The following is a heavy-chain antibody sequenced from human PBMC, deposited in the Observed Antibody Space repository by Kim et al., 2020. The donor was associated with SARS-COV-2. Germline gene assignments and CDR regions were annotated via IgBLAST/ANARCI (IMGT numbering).Heavy chain of an antibody. CDR2: TRNKANSYTT. D-gene: IGHD3-10*01. CDR3: AREYYGSGSSFDY. Sequence: GGSLRLSCAASGFTFSDHYMDWVRQAPGKGLEWVGRTRNKANSYTTEYAASVKGRFTISRDDSKNSLYLQMNSLKTEDTAVYYCAREYYGSGSSFDYWGQGTLVTVSS. V-gene: IGHV3-72*01. CDR1: GFTFSDHY. J-gene: IGHJ4*02.